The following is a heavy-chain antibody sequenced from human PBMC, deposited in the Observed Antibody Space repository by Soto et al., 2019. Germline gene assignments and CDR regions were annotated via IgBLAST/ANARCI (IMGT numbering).Heavy chain of an antibody. CDR2: IYHSGST. V-gene: IGHV4-30-2*02. Sequence: SSETLSLTCTVSGGSVSSGSYYWSWIRQPPGKGLEWIGYIYHSGSTYYNPSLKSRVTISVDRSKNQFSLKLSSVTAADTAVYYCASGSRYYYDSSGYSNYWGQGPLLTVSS. CDR3: ASGSRYYYDSSGYSNY. D-gene: IGHD3-22*01. J-gene: IGHJ4*02. CDR1: GGSVSSGSYY.